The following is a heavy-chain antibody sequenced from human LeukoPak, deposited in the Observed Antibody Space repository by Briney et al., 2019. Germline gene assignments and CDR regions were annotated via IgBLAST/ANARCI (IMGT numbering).Heavy chain of an antibody. V-gene: IGHV4-30-2*01. Sequence: SETRSLTCAVSGGSISSGGYSWSWIRQPPGKGLEGIGYLYQSGSTYYNPSLKSRVTISVARSKTPFSLKLSSVTAADTAVYYCATTGSGSFYYSGMDVWGKGTTVTVSS. J-gene: IGHJ6*04. CDR2: LYQSGST. D-gene: IGHD3-10*01. CDR3: ATTGSGSFYYSGMDV. CDR1: GGSISSGGYS.